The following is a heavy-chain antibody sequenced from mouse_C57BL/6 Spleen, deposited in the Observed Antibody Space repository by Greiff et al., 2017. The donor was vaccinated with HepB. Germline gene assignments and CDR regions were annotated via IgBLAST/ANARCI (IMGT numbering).Heavy chain of an antibody. CDR1: GFTFSDYG. Sequence: EVKLMESGGGLVKPGGSLKLSCAASGFTFSDYGMHWVRQAPEKGLEWVAYISSGSSTIYYADTVKGRFTISRDNAKNTLFLQMTSLRSEDTAMYYCARLGYYGSSPPYYFDYWGQGTTLTVSS. CDR3: ARLGYYGSSPPYYFDY. CDR2: ISSGSSTI. D-gene: IGHD1-1*01. V-gene: IGHV5-17*01. J-gene: IGHJ2*01.